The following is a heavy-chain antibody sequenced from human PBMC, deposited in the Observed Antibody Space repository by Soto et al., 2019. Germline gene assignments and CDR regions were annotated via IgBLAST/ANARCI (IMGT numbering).Heavy chain of an antibody. D-gene: IGHD3-10*02. CDR1: GFTFSSYW. Sequence: PGGSLRLSCAVSGFTFSSYWMSWVRQAPGKGLEWVANIKQDGSEKYYVDSVKGRFTISRDNAKNSLFLQMNSLRAEDTAMYYCARVSRASGCYYVFFDYWGRGTLVTVAS. CDR3: ARVSRASGCYYVFFDY. J-gene: IGHJ4*02. V-gene: IGHV3-7*03. CDR2: IKQDGSEK.